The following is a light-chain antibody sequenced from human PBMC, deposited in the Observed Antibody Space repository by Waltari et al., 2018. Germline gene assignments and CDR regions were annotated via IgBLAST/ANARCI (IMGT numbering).Light chain of an antibody. Sequence: QSALTQPASVSGSPGQSITFSCTGTGSDVGGYDYVSWYQQHPGKVPKLMIYEVSTRPSGVSTRFSGSKSGNTASLTISGLQAEDEADYYCLSYTSSSTYVFGTGTKVTVL. CDR3: LSYTSSSTYV. J-gene: IGLJ1*01. V-gene: IGLV2-14*01. CDR1: GSDVGGYDY. CDR2: EVS.